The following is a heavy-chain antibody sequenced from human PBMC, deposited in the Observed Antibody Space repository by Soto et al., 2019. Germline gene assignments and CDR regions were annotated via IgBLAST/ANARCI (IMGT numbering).Heavy chain of an antibody. D-gene: IGHD4-17*01. CDR3: ARTTVTASYYCMDV. Sequence: ASVKVSCKASGYTFTNYGFTWVRQAPGQGLEWMGWISTYNGNTKYAQKVQGRLTMTTDTSTSTANMELTSLRSDDTAVYYCARTTVTASYYCMDVWGKGTPVTVSS. CDR2: ISTYNGNT. J-gene: IGHJ6*03. CDR1: GYTFTNYG. V-gene: IGHV1-18*01.